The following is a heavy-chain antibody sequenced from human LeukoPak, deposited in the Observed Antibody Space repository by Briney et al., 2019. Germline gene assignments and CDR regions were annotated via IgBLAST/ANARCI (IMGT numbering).Heavy chain of an antibody. CDR2: ISGSGGST. D-gene: IGHD4-17*01. V-gene: IGHV3-23*01. Sequence: GGSLRLSCAASGFTFSSYAMSWVRQAPGKGLEWVSAISGSGGSTYYADSVKGRFTISRDKSKNKLYLQTNSLRAEDTAVNYLAKDTTVNFPFRGYFDYWGQGTLVTVSS. CDR3: AKDTTVNFPFRGYFDY. CDR1: GFTFSSYA. J-gene: IGHJ4*02.